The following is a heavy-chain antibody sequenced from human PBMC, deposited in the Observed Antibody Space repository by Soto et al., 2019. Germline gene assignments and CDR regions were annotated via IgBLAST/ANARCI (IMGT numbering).Heavy chain of an antibody. CDR3: ARRLIDSWTRGHAFDF. CDR1: GGSVSSGNYF. CDR2: IYYNGET. D-gene: IGHD1-20*01. J-gene: IGHJ3*01. Sequence: QLQLQESGPGLVKPAETLSLTCAVSGGSVSSGNYFWGWIRQRPGKGLEWIGNIYYNGETYYSPSLKSRVTMTVHSAQNQLFLRLTSVTAADTAVYCCARRLIDSWTRGHAFDFWGQGTLVTVSS. V-gene: IGHV4-39*01.